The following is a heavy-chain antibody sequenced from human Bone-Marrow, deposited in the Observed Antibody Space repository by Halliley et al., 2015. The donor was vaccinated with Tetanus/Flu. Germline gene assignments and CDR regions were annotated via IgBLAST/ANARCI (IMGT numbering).Heavy chain of an antibody. Sequence: KGREWVSVIYSGGSTAYADPGKGRFPISRDSPKNPVYLQMNSLRTEDTAVYYCASPNRITGTDNWGQGTLVTVSS. D-gene: IGHD1-20*01. J-gene: IGHJ4*02. CDR2: IYSGGST. CDR3: ASPNRITGTDN. V-gene: IGHV3-53*05.